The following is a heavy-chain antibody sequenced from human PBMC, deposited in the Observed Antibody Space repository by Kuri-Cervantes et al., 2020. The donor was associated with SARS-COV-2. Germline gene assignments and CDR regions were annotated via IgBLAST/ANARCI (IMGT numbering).Heavy chain of an antibody. J-gene: IGHJ6*03. D-gene: IGHD7-27*01. CDR1: GFTFSSYS. Sequence: GGSLRLSCAASGFTFSSYSMNWVRQAPGKGLEWVSSISSSSSYIYYADSVKGRFTISRDNAKNSLYLQMNSLRAEDTAVYYCARDPRAQLGISYYYYMDVWGKGTTVTVSS. CDR2: ISSSSSYI. V-gene: IGHV3-21*01. CDR3: ARDPRAQLGISYYYYMDV.